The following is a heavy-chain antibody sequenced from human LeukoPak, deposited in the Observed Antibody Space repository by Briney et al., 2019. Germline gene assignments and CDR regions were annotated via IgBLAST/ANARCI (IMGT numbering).Heavy chain of an antibody. D-gene: IGHD6-6*01. J-gene: IGHJ4*02. CDR1: GFTFSSYS. CDR3: ARGDEYSSSP. Sequence: GGSLRLSCAASGFTFSSYSMNWVRQAPGKGLEWVSVIYSGGSTYYAGSVKGRFTISRDNSKNTLYLQMNSLRAEDTAVYYCARGDEYSSSPWGQGTLVTVSS. V-gene: IGHV3-53*01. CDR2: IYSGGST.